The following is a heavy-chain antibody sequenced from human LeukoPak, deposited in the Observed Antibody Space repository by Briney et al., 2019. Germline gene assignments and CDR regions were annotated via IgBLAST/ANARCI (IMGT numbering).Heavy chain of an antibody. CDR1: GFTFSSYW. Sequence: GGSLRLSCAASGFTFSSYWMSWVRQAPGKGLEWVANIKQDGSEKYHVDSVKGRFTISRDNAKNSLYLQMNSLRAEDTAVYYCAKSIFGVVMYFDYWGQGTLVTVSS. V-gene: IGHV3-7*03. J-gene: IGHJ4*02. CDR3: AKSIFGVVMYFDY. D-gene: IGHD3-3*01. CDR2: IKQDGSEK.